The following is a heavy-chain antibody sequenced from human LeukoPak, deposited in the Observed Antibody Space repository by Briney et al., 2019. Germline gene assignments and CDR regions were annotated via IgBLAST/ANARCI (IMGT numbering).Heavy chain of an antibody. CDR1: GFTFSSYS. V-gene: IGHV3-20*04. CDR3: ARGRDLYSGSYYFDY. Sequence: TGGSLRLSCAASGFTFSSYSMSWVRQAPGKGLEWVSGINWNGGSTGYADSVKGRFTISRDNAKNSLYLQMNSLRAEDTALYYCARGRDLYSGSYYFDYWGQGTLVTVSS. CDR2: INWNGGST. D-gene: IGHD1-26*01. J-gene: IGHJ4*02.